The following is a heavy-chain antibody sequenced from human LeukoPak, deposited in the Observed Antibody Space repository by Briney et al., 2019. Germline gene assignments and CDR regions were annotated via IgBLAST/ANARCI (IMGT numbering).Heavy chain of an antibody. Sequence: PSETLSLTCTVSGGSISSYYWSWIRQPPGKGLEWIGYTYYSGSTNYNPALKSRVTISVDTSKNQFSLKLSSVTAADTAVYYCARVSCSGGSCYRVDYWGQGTLVTVSS. CDR2: TYYSGST. V-gene: IGHV4-59*01. CDR3: ARVSCSGGSCYRVDY. D-gene: IGHD2-15*01. J-gene: IGHJ4*02. CDR1: GGSISSYY.